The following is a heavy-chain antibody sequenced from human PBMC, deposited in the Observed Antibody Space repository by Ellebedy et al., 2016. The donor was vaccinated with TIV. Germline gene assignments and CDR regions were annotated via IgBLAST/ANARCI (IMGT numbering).Heavy chain of an antibody. CDR2: IYSGGTT. CDR3: AKDRIVGARKFDD. CDR1: EFTVNSNY. V-gene: IGHV3-53*01. Sequence: PGGSLRLSCAASEFTVNSNYMSWVRQAPGKGLEWVAVIYSGGTTSYADSVKGRFTISRDNSKKTVYLQMNSLRAEDTAVYYCAKDRIVGARKFDDWGQGTLVTVSS. D-gene: IGHD1-26*01. J-gene: IGHJ4*02.